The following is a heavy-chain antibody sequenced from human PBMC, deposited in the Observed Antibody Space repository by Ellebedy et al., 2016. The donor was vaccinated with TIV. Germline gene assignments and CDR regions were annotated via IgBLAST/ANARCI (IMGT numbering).Heavy chain of an antibody. D-gene: IGHD4-17*01. CDR1: GYTFNAYG. CDR3: ARDPLFTVTTPANYFDY. J-gene: IGHJ4*02. CDR2: ISGYNGYT. V-gene: IGHV1-18*04. Sequence: AASVKVSCKASGYTFNAYGVSWVRQAPGQGLEWMGWISGYNGYTRYAQKFQGRLTVTTDTSPTTIYMEVRSLTSDDTAVYYCARDPLFTVTTPANYFDYWGQGTLVTVSS.